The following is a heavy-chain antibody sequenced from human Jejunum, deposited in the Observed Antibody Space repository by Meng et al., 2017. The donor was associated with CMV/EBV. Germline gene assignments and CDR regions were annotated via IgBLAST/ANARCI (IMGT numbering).Heavy chain of an antibody. Sequence: GDSVSSDRVTWHWIRQSPSRGLEWLGRTYYRSNWSNDYAVSVKSRITINADTSKNQFSLQLTSLTPEDTAVYYCVRGSTTGGFDPWGQGTLVTVSS. CDR1: GDSVSSDRVT. J-gene: IGHJ5*02. V-gene: IGHV6-1*01. CDR2: TYYRSNWSN. CDR3: VRGSTTGGFDP. D-gene: IGHD1-1*01.